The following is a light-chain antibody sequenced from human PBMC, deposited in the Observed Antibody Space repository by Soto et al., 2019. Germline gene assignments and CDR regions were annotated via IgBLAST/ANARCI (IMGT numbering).Light chain of an antibody. J-gene: IGLJ1*01. CDR3: SSYTTSSTYV. CDR1: SSDIGGYNH. CDR2: EVT. V-gene: IGLV2-14*03. Sequence: QSALTQPASVSGSPGKSITISCTGTSSDIGGYNHVSWYQQHPGKVPKLMIYEVTNRPSGVSNRFSGAKSANTASLTISALQAEDEADYYCSSYTTSSTYVFGTGTKLTVL.